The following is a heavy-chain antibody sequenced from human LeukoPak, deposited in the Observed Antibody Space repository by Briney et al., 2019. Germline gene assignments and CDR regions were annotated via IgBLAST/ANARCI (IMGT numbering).Heavy chain of an antibody. D-gene: IGHD5-18*01. J-gene: IGHJ4*02. CDR3: ARKYSYGSRWYFDY. V-gene: IGHV3-53*01. CDR2: IYSGGST. CDR1: GLTVSKNY. Sequence: GGSLRLSCAASGLTVSKNYMSWVRQAPGKGLESVSVIYSGGSTYYADSVRGRFTISRDNSKNTLYLQMNSLRAEDTALYYCARKYSYGSRWYFDYWGQGTLVTVSS.